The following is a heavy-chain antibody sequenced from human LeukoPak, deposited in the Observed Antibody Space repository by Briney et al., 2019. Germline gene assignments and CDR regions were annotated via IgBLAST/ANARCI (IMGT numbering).Heavy chain of an antibody. CDR3: ARHPGGTIFLNWFDP. CDR1: GGSISSYY. V-gene: IGHV4-59*08. Sequence: SETLSLTCTVSGGSISSYYWSWIRQPLGKGLEWIGYIYYGGSTNYNPSLKSRVTISVDTSKNQFSLKLSSVTAADTAVYYCARHPGGTIFLNWFDPWGQGTLVTVSS. D-gene: IGHD3-3*01. CDR2: IYYGGST. J-gene: IGHJ5*02.